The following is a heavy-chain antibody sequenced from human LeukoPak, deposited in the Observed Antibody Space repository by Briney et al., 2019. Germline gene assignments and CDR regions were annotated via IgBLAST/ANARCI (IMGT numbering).Heavy chain of an antibody. J-gene: IGHJ4*02. CDR1: GGTFNNYT. CDR3: ARAPTPLHSTPNWNSLYYFDY. CDR2: IIPIFGTA. D-gene: IGHD1-1*01. V-gene: IGHV1-69*06. Sequence: SVKVSCKASGGTFNNYTINWVRQAPGQGLEWMGGIIPIFGTANYAQKFQGRVTITADKSTSTAYMELSSLRSEDTAVYYCARAPTPLHSTPNWNSLYYFDYWGQGTLVTVSS.